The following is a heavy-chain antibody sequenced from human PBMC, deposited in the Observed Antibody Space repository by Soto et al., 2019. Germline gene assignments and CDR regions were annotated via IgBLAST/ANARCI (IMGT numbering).Heavy chain of an antibody. D-gene: IGHD3-10*02. CDR1: GVSISSGGFN. J-gene: IGHJ3*02. Sequence: QVQLHESGPGLVKPSQTLSLTCTVSGVSISSGGFNWSWVRQHPGKGLEWIGYIYYSGSTYYNPSLNRRVTISVGTPKNHRSLRLGSVSAADTTMYYCAKGDRSCSLDAFDTWGQGTMVTVSS. V-gene: IGHV4-31*03. CDR2: IYYSGST. CDR3: AKGDRSCSLDAFDT.